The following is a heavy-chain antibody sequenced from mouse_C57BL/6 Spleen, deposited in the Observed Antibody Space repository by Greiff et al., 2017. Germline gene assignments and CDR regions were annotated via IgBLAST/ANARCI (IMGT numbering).Heavy chain of an antibody. D-gene: IGHD3-2*02. CDR3: ARPSDSSGYAWFAY. J-gene: IGHJ3*01. CDR1: GYTFTDYY. CDR2: INPYNGGT. Sequence: EVKLQQSGPVLVKPGASVKMSCKASGYTFTDYYMNWVKQSHGKSLEWIGVINPYNGGTSSNQKFKGKATLTVDKSSSTAYMELNSLTSEDSAVYYCARPSDSSGYAWFAYWGQGTLVTVSA. V-gene: IGHV1-19*01.